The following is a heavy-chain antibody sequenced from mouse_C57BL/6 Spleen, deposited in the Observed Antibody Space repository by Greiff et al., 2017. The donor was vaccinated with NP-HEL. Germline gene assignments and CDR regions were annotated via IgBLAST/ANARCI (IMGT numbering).Heavy chain of an antibody. CDR2: ISSGGSYT. J-gene: IGHJ1*03. D-gene: IGHD1-1*01. Sequence: DVMLVESGGDLVKPGGSLKLSCAASGFTFSSYGMSWVRQTPDKRLEWVATISSGGSYTYYPDSVKGRFTISRDNAKNTLYLQMSSLKSEDTAMYYCARDSSYGYFDVWGTGTTVTVSS. V-gene: IGHV5-6*02. CDR3: ARDSSYGYFDV. CDR1: GFTFSSYG.